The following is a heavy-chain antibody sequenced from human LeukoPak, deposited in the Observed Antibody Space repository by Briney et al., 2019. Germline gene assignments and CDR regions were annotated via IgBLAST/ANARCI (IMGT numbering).Heavy chain of an antibody. Sequence: SETLSLTCTVSGGSISTFSWSWIRQFPGKGLEWIGSIYIKSTNYNPSLKSRVAISVDTSKNQFSLRLDSVTTADTAVYYCAGDITVASGMQYWGQGTLVTVSS. CDR3: AGDITVASGMQY. D-gene: IGHD6-19*01. V-gene: IGHV4-59*01. CDR1: GGSISTFS. J-gene: IGHJ4*02. CDR2: IYIKST.